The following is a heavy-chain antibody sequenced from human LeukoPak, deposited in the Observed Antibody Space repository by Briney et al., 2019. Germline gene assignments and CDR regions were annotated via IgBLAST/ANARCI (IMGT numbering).Heavy chain of an antibody. CDR1: GDSVSSNSAA. J-gene: IGHJ3*02. D-gene: IGHD3-10*01. Sequence: SQTLSLTCAISGDSVSSNSAAWNWIRQSPSRGLEWLGRTYYRSKWYNDCAVSVKSRITINPDTSKNQFSLQLNSVTPEDTAVYYCASSRFGEPYRPYKAAFDIWGQGTMVTVSS. CDR3: ASSRFGEPYRPYKAAFDI. V-gene: IGHV6-1*01. CDR2: TYYRSKWYN.